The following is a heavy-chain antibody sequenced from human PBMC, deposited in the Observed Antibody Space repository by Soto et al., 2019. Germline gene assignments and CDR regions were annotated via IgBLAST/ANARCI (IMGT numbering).Heavy chain of an antibody. D-gene: IGHD3-9*01. J-gene: IGHJ4*02. Sequence: SQTLSLTCAISGDSVSSNGAAWNWIRQSPSRGLEWLGRTYYRSRWYSDYAPSVKSRITVNPDTSQNQFSLQLNSVTPEDTAIYYCARDPPGFDSAFDFWGQGTLVTVSS. CDR1: GDSVSSNGAA. CDR3: ARDPPGFDSAFDF. CDR2: TYYRSRWYS. V-gene: IGHV6-1*01.